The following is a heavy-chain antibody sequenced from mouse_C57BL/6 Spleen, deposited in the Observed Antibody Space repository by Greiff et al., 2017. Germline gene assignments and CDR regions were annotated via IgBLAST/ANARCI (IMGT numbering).Heavy chain of an antibody. D-gene: IGHD3-2*02. CDR1: GYTFTSYW. CDR2: IDPSDSET. J-gene: IGHJ2*01. Sequence: QVQLQQPGAELVRPGSSVKLSCKASGYTFTSYWMHWVKQRPIQGLEWIGNIDPSDSETHYNQKFKDKATLTVDKSSSTAYMQLSSLTSEDSAVYYCARWKDSSEFEYWCQGTTLTVSS. CDR3: ARWKDSSEFEY. V-gene: IGHV1-52*01.